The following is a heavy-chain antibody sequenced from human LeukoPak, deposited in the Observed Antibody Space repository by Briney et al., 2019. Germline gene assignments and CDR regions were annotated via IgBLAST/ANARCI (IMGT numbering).Heavy chain of an antibody. J-gene: IGHJ4*02. D-gene: IGHD6-19*01. Sequence: PGGSLRLSCSASGFTFSGYAMHWVRQAPRKGLEYVSAIGSSGGSTNYADPVKGRFTISRDNSKNTLYLQMSSLRAEDTAVYYCVKDHGYSSGWYVRGFDYWGQGTLVTVSS. CDR1: GFTFSGYA. V-gene: IGHV3-64D*06. CDR3: VKDHGYSSGWYVRGFDY. CDR2: IGSSGGST.